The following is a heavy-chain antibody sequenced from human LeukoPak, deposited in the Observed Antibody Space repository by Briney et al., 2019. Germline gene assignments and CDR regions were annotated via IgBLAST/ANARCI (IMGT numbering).Heavy chain of an antibody. V-gene: IGHV3-23*01. CDR1: GFTFSSYA. Sequence: GGSLRLSCAASGFTFSSYAMSWVRQAPGKGLEWVSAISGSGGSTYYADSVRGRFAISRDNAKNSLYLQMNSLRAEDTAVYYCARRYCSSTSCPYYYYYMDVWGKGTTVTVSS. J-gene: IGHJ6*03. CDR2: ISGSGGST. CDR3: ARRYCSSTSCPYYYYYMDV. D-gene: IGHD2-2*01.